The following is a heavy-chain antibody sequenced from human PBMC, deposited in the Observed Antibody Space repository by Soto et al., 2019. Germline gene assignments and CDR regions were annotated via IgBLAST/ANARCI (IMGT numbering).Heavy chain of an antibody. CDR1: GDSVSSNTAA. CDR2: TYYRSNWRH. CDR3: ARGVAGSGFDL. Sequence: SQTLSLTCAISGDSVSSNTAAWNWIRSSPSRGLEWLGRTYYRSNWRHDYAVSVKSRITVNPDTSKNHFSLQLNSVTPNDTAVYYCARGVAGSGFDLWGQGTLVTVSS. V-gene: IGHV6-1*01. J-gene: IGHJ4*02. D-gene: IGHD6-19*01.